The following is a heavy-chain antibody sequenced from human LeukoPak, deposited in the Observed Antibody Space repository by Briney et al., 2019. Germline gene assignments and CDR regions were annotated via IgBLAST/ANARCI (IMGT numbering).Heavy chain of an antibody. CDR2: VSHTGTSI. D-gene: IGHD3-16*01. V-gene: IGHV3-23*01. CDR1: GFTFSTYA. Sequence: PGGSLRLSCAASGFTFSTYAMTWVRQAPGKGPEWVSTVSHTGTSIFYADSVKGRFTVSRDNSRNTLFLDMNSLRAEDTALYFFAKEEERFAAWGYFDSWGQGSLVTVSS. J-gene: IGHJ4*02. CDR3: AKEEERFAAWGYFDS.